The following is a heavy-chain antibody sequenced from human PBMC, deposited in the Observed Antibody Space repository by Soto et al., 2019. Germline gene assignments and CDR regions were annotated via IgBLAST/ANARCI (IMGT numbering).Heavy chain of an antibody. D-gene: IGHD3-22*01. J-gene: IGHJ5*02. Sequence: QVQLVQSGAEVKKPGSSVTVSCKASGGTFNNYAVNWVRQAPGQGLEWMGVIIPIFGTTDYAQRFKGRVTITADKATSTAYMDLSGLISAGTAVYYGAREVLHYGGSGFRYNYFDPWGQGTLVTVSS. CDR3: AREVLHYGGSGFRYNYFDP. CDR2: IIPIFGTT. CDR1: GGTFNNYA. V-gene: IGHV1-69*06.